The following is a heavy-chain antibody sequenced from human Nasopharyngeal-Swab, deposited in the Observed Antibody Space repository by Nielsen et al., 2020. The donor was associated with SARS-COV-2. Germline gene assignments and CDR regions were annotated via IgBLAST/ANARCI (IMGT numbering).Heavy chain of an antibody. D-gene: IGHD3-10*01. Sequence: GESLKISCAASGFTFSSYDMHWVRHVTGKGLEWVSAIATAGDTYYAGSVKGRFTISRENAKNSLYLQMNRLRAEDTAVYYCAKDPGGPYYYYGMDVWGQGTTVTVSS. CDR3: AKDPGGPYYYYGMDV. V-gene: IGHV3-13*01. J-gene: IGHJ6*02. CDR1: GFTFSSYD. CDR2: IATAGDT.